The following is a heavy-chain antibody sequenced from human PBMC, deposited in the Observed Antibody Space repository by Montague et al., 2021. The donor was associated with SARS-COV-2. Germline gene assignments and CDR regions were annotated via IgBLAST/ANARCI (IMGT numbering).Heavy chain of an antibody. Sequence: ESLSLTCTVSGDSIRESHWSWIRQPPGKGLEWIGYIDNSGSTNYNPALESRVTLTVSASNYQFYLTLRSVTAADTAVYYCARLTGSRVYYYHYGLDVWGQGTTVTVSS. J-gene: IGHJ6*02. V-gene: IGHV4-4*09. CDR1: GDSIRESH. CDR3: ARLTGSRVYYYHYGLDV. CDR2: IDNSGST. D-gene: IGHD1-20*01.